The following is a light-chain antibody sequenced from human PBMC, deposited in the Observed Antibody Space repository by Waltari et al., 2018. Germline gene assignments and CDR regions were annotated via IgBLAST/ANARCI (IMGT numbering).Light chain of an antibody. CDR3: QQYHDYPWT. CDR2: AAS. Sequence: AIRMTQSPSSLSASIGDRVTISCRASQGVSTYLAWYQQKPGKAPSPLIHAASTLQTGAPSRFSGSGTGTDFTLTITCLQSADFAIYFCQQYHDYPWTFGQGTKVEI. CDR1: QGVSTY. J-gene: IGKJ1*01. V-gene: IGKV1-8*01.